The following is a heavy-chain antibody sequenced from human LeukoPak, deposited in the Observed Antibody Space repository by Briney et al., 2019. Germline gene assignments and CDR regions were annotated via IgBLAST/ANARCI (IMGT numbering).Heavy chain of an antibody. CDR2: ISSSGTYT. Sequence: PGGSLRLSCAASGXTFSSYSLNWVRQAPGKGLDSVSSISSSGTYTYYADSVKGRFTISRDNAENSLYLQMNRLRAEDTAVYYCAGSIAAGAGGFDPWGQGTRVTVSS. D-gene: IGHD6-13*01. V-gene: IGHV3-21*01. J-gene: IGHJ5*02. CDR3: AGSIAAGAGGFDP. CDR1: GXTFSSYS.